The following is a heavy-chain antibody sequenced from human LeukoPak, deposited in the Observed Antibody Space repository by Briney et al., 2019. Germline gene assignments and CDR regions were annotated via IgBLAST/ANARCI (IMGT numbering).Heavy chain of an antibody. D-gene: IGHD3-16*02. Sequence: ASVKVSCKASGYTFTGYYMHWVRQAPGQGLEWMGGIIPIFGTANYAQKFQGRVTITADKSTSTAYMELSSLRSEDTAVYYCARSRYDYVWGSYRYGAFDIWGQGTMVTVSS. J-gene: IGHJ3*02. CDR2: IIPIFGTA. V-gene: IGHV1-69*06. CDR3: ARSRYDYVWGSYRYGAFDI. CDR1: GYTFTGYY.